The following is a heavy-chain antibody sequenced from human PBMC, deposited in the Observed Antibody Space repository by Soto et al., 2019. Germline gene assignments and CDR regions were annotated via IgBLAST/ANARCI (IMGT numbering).Heavy chain of an antibody. CDR2: ISGSGGST. D-gene: IGHD3-22*01. Sequence: GGSLRLSCAASGFTFSSYAMSWVRQAPGKGREGVSAISGSGGSTYYADSVKGRFTISRDNSKNTLYLQMNSLRAEDTAVYYCAKMYYYDSSGYPDIWGQGTMVPVSS. J-gene: IGHJ3*02. CDR1: GFTFSSYA. CDR3: AKMYYYDSSGYPDI. V-gene: IGHV3-23*01.